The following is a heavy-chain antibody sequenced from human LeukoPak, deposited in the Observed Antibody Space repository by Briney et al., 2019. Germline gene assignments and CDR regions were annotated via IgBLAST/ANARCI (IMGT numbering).Heavy chain of an antibody. J-gene: IGHJ5*02. D-gene: IGHD6-6*01. Sequence: SETLSLTCTVSGGSISSSSYYWGWIRQPPGKGLEWIGSIYYSGSTYYNPSLKSRVTISVDTSKNQFSLKLSSVTAADTAVYYCARRDSAARRNWFDPWGQGTLVTVSS. CDR2: IYYSGST. CDR3: ARRDSAARRNWFDP. CDR1: GGSISSSSYY. V-gene: IGHV4-39*01.